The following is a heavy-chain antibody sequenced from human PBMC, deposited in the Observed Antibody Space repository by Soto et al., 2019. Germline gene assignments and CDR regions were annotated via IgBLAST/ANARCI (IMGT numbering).Heavy chain of an antibody. Sequence: KPSETLSLTCAVSGGSISSGGYSWSWIRQPPGKGLEWIGYIYHSGSTYYNPSLKSRVTISVDRSKNQFSLKLSSVTAADTAVYYCARVLVADYSFDYCGQGPLVTVSS. D-gene: IGHD6-25*01. J-gene: IGHJ4*02. V-gene: IGHV4-30-2*01. CDR2: IYHSGST. CDR3: ARVLVADYSFDY. CDR1: GGSISSGGYS.